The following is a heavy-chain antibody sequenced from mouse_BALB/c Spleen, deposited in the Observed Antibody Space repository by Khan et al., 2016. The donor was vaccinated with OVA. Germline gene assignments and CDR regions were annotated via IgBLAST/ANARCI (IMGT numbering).Heavy chain of an antibody. CDR3: ARVYGGDFDY. D-gene: IGHD1-1*01. CDR2: ISYSGNT. V-gene: IGHV3-2*02. Sequence: EVQLQESGPGLVKPSQSLSLTCTVTGYSIPSDYAWNWIRQFPGNKLEWMGFISYSGNTNYNPSLKSRISITRDTSKNQFFLQLNSVTTEDTATYYCARVYGGDFDYWGQGTTHTVSS. J-gene: IGHJ2*01. CDR1: GYSIPSDYA.